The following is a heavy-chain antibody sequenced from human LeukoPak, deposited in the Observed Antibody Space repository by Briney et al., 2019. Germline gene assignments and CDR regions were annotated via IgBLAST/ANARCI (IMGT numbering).Heavy chain of an antibody. Sequence: ASVKVSCKASGYTFTSYGISWVRQAPGQGLEWMGWISAYNGNTNYAQKLQGRVTMTTDTSTSTAYMELRSLRSDDTAVYYCARVDPINLPAAKGGDYWGQGTLVTVSS. V-gene: IGHV1-18*01. D-gene: IGHD2-2*01. CDR3: ARVDPINLPAAKGGDY. CDR1: GYTFTSYG. J-gene: IGHJ4*02. CDR2: ISAYNGNT.